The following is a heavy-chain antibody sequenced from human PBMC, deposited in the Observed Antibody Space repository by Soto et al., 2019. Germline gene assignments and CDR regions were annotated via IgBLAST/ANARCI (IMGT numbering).Heavy chain of an antibody. J-gene: IGHJ6*02. D-gene: IGHD3-10*01. CDR3: AKDYPTMVRGVTSDYYGMDV. CDR2: ISGSGGST. CDR1: GFTFSSYA. V-gene: IGHV3-23*01. Sequence: PGGSLRLSCAASGFTFSSYAMSWVRQAPGKGLEWVSAISGSGGSTYYADSVKGRFTISGDNSKNTLYLQMNSLRAEDTAVYYCAKDYPTMVRGVTSDYYGMDVWGQGTTVTVSS.